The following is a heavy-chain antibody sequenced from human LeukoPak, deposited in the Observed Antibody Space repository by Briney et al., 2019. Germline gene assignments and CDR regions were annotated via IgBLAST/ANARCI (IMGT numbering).Heavy chain of an antibody. Sequence: GRSLRLSCAASGFTFSSYAMHWVRQAPGKGLEWVAVISYDGSNKYHADSVRGRFTISRDNSKNTLYLQMNSLRAEDTAVYYCTRDQDRQLVLYGMDVWGQGTTVTVSS. D-gene: IGHD6-6*01. V-gene: IGHV3-30-3*01. CDR2: ISYDGSNK. CDR1: GFTFSSYA. J-gene: IGHJ6*02. CDR3: TRDQDRQLVLYGMDV.